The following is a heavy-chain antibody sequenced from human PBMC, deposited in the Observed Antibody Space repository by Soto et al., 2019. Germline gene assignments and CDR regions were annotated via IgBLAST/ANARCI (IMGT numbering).Heavy chain of an antibody. D-gene: IGHD3-3*01. CDR3: AKEGGWSGYYLSYYFDY. J-gene: IGHJ4*02. Sequence: PGGSLRLSCAASGFTFSSYGMHWVRQAPGKGLEWVAVISYDGSNKYYADSVKGRFTISRDNSKNTLYLQMNSLRAEDTAVYYCAKEGGWSGYYLSYYFDYWGQGTLVTVSS. V-gene: IGHV3-30*18. CDR1: GFTFSSYG. CDR2: ISYDGSNK.